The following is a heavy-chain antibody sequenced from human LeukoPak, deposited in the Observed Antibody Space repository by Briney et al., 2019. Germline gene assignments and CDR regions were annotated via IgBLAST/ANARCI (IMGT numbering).Heavy chain of an antibody. CDR3: AKMKGWRLYDYCMDV. V-gene: IGHV3-23*01. D-gene: IGHD2-15*01. Sequence: GGSLRLSCVASGFAFSSFAMSWVRQAPGKGLEWVSGLTGSGSTYHAASVKGRFTISKDNSKNTLSLQINSLRDEDTAVYYCAKMKGWRLYDYCMDVWGKGTTVTVSS. CDR2: LTGSGST. J-gene: IGHJ6*03. CDR1: GFAFSSFA.